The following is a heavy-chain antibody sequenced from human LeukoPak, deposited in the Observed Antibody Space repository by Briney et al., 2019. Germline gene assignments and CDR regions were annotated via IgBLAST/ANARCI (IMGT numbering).Heavy chain of an antibody. J-gene: IGHJ4*02. V-gene: IGHV3-66*01. D-gene: IGHD3-22*01. CDR1: GFTVSSNY. CDR2: IYSGGST. CDR3: ARDRPYYYDSSGQGGGLDY. Sequence: PGGSLRLSCAASGFTVSSNYMSWVRQAPGKGLEWVSVIYSGGSTYYADSVKGRFTISRDNSKNTLYLQMNSLRAEDTAVYYCARDRPYYYDSSGQGGGLDYWGREPWSPSPQ.